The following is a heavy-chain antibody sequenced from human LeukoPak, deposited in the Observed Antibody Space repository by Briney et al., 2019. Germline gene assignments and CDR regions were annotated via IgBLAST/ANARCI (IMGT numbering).Heavy chain of an antibody. CDR2: IYENGGTT. V-gene: IGHV3-23*01. CDR3: GEDFRSGDSAHFDY. Sequence: GGSLRLSCVGSGFTFRRHAMSWVRQAPEKGLEFVSGIYENGGTTYYADSVKGRFSISRDNSKNTLYLQIDRLRGEDTGVYYCGEDFRSGDSAHFDYWGQGALVTVSS. D-gene: IGHD2-15*01. J-gene: IGHJ4*02. CDR1: GFTFRRHA.